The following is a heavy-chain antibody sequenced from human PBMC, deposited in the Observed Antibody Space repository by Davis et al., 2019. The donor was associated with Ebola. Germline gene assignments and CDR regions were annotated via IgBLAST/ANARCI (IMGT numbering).Heavy chain of an antibody. Sequence: GGSLRLSCAASGFTFDDYAMHWVRQAPGKGLEWVSGISWNSGSIGYADSVKGRFTISRDNAKNSLYLQMNSLRAEDTALYYCAKDQAGDRGSSWYPLDYWGQGTLVTVSS. J-gene: IGHJ4*02. CDR1: GFTFDDYA. CDR2: ISWNSGSI. CDR3: AKDQAGDRGSSWYPLDY. D-gene: IGHD6-13*01. V-gene: IGHV3-9*01.